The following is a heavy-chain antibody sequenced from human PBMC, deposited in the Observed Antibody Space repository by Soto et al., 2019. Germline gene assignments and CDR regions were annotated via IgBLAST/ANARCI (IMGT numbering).Heavy chain of an antibody. CDR3: ARRQISPPTRGAASARGGMDV. V-gene: IGHV3-33*01. J-gene: IGHJ6*02. CDR1: GFTFNNYG. CDR2: IWNDGNGY. D-gene: IGHD6-13*01. Sequence: QVQLVESGGGVVQPGRSLRLSCAASGFTFNNYGMHWVRQAPGKGLEGVAVIWNDGNGYYYANSVKGRFTISRDNSKNTLYLQISSLRVEDTPVYYCARRQISPPTRGAASARGGMDVWGQGTTVTVSS.